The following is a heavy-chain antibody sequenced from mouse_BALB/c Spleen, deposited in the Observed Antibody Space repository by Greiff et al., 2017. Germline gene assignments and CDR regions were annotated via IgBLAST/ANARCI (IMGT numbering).Heavy chain of an antibody. V-gene: IGHV1-55*01. CDR2: IYPGSGST. Sequence: QVQLQQSGAELVKPGASVKLSCKASGYTFTSYYIYWVKQRPGQGLEWIGDIYPGSGSTNYNEKFKSKATLTVDTSSSTAYMQLSSLASEDSALYYCARSQYFDVWGAGTTVTVSS. J-gene: IGHJ1*01. CDR3: ARSQYFDV. CDR1: GYTFTSYY.